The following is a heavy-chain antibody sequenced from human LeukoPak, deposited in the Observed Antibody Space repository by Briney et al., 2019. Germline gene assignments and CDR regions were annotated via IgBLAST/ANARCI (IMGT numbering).Heavy chain of an antibody. CDR3: ARDYYGSGSVDY. Sequence: ASVKVSCKASGYTFTSYGISWVRQAPGQGLEWMGWISAYNGNTNYAQKFQGRVTMTRNTSISTAYMELSSLRSEDTAVYYCARDYYGSGSVDYWGQGTLVTVSS. J-gene: IGHJ4*02. V-gene: IGHV1-18*01. CDR2: ISAYNGNT. CDR1: GYTFTSYG. D-gene: IGHD3-10*01.